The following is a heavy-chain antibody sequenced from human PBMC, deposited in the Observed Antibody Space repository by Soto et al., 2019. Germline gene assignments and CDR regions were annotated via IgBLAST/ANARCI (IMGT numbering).Heavy chain of an antibody. CDR3: AREAQVHTGAFVY. Sequence: QVQLVQSGAEMKKPGSSVKVSCQSSGGTFNTYAMNWVRQAPGQGPEWMGDISPMFGAANYAPKFQGRVTITADESTGTSYMQLSSLTSEDTAVYFCAREAQVHTGAFVYWGQGTLVTVSS. CDR2: ISPMFGAA. CDR1: GGTFNTYA. D-gene: IGHD3-10*01. V-gene: IGHV1-69*19. J-gene: IGHJ4*02.